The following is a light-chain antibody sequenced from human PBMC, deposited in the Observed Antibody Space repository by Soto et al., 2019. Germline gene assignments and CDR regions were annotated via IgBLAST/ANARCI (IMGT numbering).Light chain of an antibody. CDR2: EVS. CDR3: ISYTSDDVRYV. J-gene: IGLJ1*01. CDR1: NSDVGLYDF. Sequence: QSALTQPASVSGTPGQSITISCTGSNSDVGLYDFVSWYQHHPGRAPKLIVSEVSHRPSGISNRFSGSKSGNTASLTISGLQSEDEADYYCISYTSDDVRYVFGTGTKLNVL. V-gene: IGLV2-14*01.